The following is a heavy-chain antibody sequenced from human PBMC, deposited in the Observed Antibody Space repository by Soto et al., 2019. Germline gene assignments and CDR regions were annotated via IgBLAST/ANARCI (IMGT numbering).Heavy chain of an antibody. D-gene: IGHD1-1*01. CDR3: ARGGYGDY. CDR1: GYAFTTYG. V-gene: IGHV1-18*01. CDR2: ISAHNGNT. J-gene: IGHJ4*02. Sequence: QVHLVQSGAEVKKPGASVKVSCQASGYAFTTYGITWVRQAPGQGLEWMGWISAHNGNTNYAQKLQGRVTVTRDTSTSTAYMEMRSLGSDDTAVCYCARGGYGDYWGQGALVTVSS.